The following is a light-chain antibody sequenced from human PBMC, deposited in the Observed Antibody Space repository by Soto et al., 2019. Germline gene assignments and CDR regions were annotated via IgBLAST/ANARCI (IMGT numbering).Light chain of an antibody. V-gene: IGKV3-15*01. CDR3: QQYNNWPRT. Sequence: ETVMTQSPATLSVSPGERATLSCRASQSISSDLAWYQQKPGQAPRLLIYGASTTATGIPGRFSGSGSGREFTLTISSPQSEDFAVYYCQQYNNWPRTFGQGTKLEIK. CDR2: GAS. CDR1: QSISSD. J-gene: IGKJ2*01.